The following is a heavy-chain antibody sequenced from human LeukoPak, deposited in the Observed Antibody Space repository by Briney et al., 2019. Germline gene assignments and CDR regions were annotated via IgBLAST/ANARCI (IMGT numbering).Heavy chain of an antibody. D-gene: IGHD3-10*01. V-gene: IGHV4-59*08. CDR2: IYYSGST. CDR1: GGSISSYY. Sequence: SETLSLTCTVSGGSISSYYWSWIRQPPGKGLEWIGYIYYSGSTNYNPSLKSRVTISVDTSKNQFSLKLSSVTAADTAVYYCARHAYSSGVYHLPWYFDYWGQGTLVTVSS. CDR3: ARHAYSSGVYHLPWYFDY. J-gene: IGHJ4*02.